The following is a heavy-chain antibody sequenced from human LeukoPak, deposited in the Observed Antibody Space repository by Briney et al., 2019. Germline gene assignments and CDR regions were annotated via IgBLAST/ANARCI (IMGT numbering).Heavy chain of an antibody. V-gene: IGHV4-59*01. J-gene: IGHJ4*02. CDR2: IYYSGST. D-gene: IGHD1-26*01. CDR3: ARGVVGATDFDY. CDR1: VGSLSSYY. Sequence: PSETLSLTCTLSVGSLSSYYLSWIRQPPRKGLDWIGYIYYSGSTSYNPSLKSRVTISVDTSKNQFSLKLSSVTAADTAVYYCARGVVGATDFDYWGQGTLVTVSS.